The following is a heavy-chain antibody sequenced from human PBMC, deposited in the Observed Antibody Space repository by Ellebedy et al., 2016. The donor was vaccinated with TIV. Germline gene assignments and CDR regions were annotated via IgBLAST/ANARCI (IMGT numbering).Heavy chain of an antibody. J-gene: IGHJ5*02. Sequence: GGSLRLSCAASGFTFSDYYMIWIRQAPGKGLEWVSYISNSGSTIYYADSAKGRFTISRDNAKNSLSLLMNSLRAEDTADYYCARDARFIDQQHNWFDPWGQGTLVTVSS. CDR3: ARDARFIDQQHNWFDP. CDR1: GFTFSDYY. D-gene: IGHD2-2*01. CDR2: ISNSGSTI. V-gene: IGHV3-11*01.